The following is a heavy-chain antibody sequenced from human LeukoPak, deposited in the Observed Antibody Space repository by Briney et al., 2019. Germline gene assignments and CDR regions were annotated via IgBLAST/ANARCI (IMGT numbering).Heavy chain of an antibody. J-gene: IGHJ4*02. Sequence: ASVKVSCKASGGTFSSYAISWVRQAPGQGLEWMGGIIPIFGTANYAQKFQGRVTITADESTSTAYMELSSLRSEDTAVYYCARDLLAVAAFDYWGQGTLVTVSS. CDR1: GGTFSSYA. D-gene: IGHD6-19*01. V-gene: IGHV1-69*13. CDR2: IIPIFGTA. CDR3: ARDLLAVAAFDY.